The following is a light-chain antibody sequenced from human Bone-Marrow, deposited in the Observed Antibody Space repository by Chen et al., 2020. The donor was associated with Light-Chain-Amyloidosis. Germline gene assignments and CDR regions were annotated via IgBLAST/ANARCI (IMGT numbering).Light chain of an antibody. CDR1: SSDVGGDNH. CDR3: SSYTSTNTLV. Sequence: QSALTQPASVSGSPGQSITISCTGTSSDVGGDNHVSWYQQHPDKAPKLMIYEVTNRPSWVPDRFSGSTSDNTASLTISGLQTEEEADYFCSSYTSTNTLVVGSGTRVTVL. CDR2: EVT. J-gene: IGLJ1*01. V-gene: IGLV2-14*01.